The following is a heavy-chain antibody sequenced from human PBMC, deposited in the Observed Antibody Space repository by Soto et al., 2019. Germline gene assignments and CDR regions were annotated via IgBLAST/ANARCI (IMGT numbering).Heavy chain of an antibody. Sequence: SVQVSCKASGCTFSSYAISWVRQAPGQGLEWMGGIIPIFGTANYAQKFQGRVTITADGSTSTAYMELSSLRSEDTAVYYCARGRCSSTSCYFPWFDPWGQGTLVTVS. V-gene: IGHV1-69*13. CDR3: ARGRCSSTSCYFPWFDP. CDR2: IIPIFGTA. D-gene: IGHD2-2*01. CDR1: GCTFSSYA. J-gene: IGHJ5*02.